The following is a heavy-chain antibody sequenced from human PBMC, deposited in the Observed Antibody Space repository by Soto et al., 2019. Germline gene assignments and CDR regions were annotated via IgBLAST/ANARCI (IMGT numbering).Heavy chain of an antibody. Sequence: GGSLRLSCAASGFTFSSYAMSWVRQAPGKGLEWVSAISGSGGSTYYADSVKGRFTISRDNSKNTLYLQMNSLRAEDTAVYYCAKDLRYGSGSYYWFWGQGTLVTVSS. J-gene: IGHJ4*02. CDR3: AKDLRYGSGSYYWF. CDR2: ISGSGGST. D-gene: IGHD3-10*01. V-gene: IGHV3-23*01. CDR1: GFTFSSYA.